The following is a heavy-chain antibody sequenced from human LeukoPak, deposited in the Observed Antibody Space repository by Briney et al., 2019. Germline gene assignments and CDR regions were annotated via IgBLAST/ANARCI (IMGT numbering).Heavy chain of an antibody. CDR1: GFTFSSYS. CDR3: ARDRAGSGYHDAFDI. D-gene: IGHD3-22*01. V-gene: IGHV3-48*01. Sequence: GGSLRLSCAASGFTFSSYSMNWVRQAPGKGLEWVSYISSSSSTIYYADSVKSRFTISRDNAKNSLYLQMNSLRAEDTAVYYCARDRAGSGYHDAFDIWGQGTMVTVSS. CDR2: ISSSSSTI. J-gene: IGHJ3*02.